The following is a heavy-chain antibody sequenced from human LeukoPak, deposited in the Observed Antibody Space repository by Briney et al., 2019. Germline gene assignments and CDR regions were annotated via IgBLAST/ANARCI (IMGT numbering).Heavy chain of an antibody. CDR2: INPNSGGT. CDR1: VYTFTGYY. V-gene: IGHV1-2*02. CDR3: ARIPGFGDYYMDV. J-gene: IGHJ6*03. D-gene: IGHD2-15*01. Sequence: ASVKVSCKASVYTFTGYYMHWVRQAPGQGLEWMGWINPNSGGTNYAQKLQGRVTMTTDTSTSTAYMELRSLRSDDTAVYYCARIPGFGDYYMDVWGKGTTVTVSS.